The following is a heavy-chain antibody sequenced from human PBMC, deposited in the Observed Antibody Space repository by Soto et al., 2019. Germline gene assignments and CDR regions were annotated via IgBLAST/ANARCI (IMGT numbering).Heavy chain of an antibody. Sequence: PSETLSLTCTVSGGSISSSSYYWGWIRQPPGKGLEWIGSIYYSGSTYYNPSLKSRVTISVDKSKNQFSLKLSSVTAADTAVYYCARDKDYSNPFDFWGQGTLVTVSS. CDR3: ARDKDYSNPFDF. D-gene: IGHD4-4*01. J-gene: IGHJ4*02. V-gene: IGHV4-39*02. CDR2: IYYSGST. CDR1: GGSISSSSYY.